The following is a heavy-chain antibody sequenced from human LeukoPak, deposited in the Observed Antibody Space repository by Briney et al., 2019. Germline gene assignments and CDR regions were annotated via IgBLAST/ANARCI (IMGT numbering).Heavy chain of an antibody. CDR3: ARGAYGSGSYYPEH. Sequence: PGGSLRLSCAASGFTVSSNYMSWVRQAPGKGLEWVPVIYSGGSTYYADSVKGRFTISRDNSKNTLYLQMNSLRAEDTAVYYCARGAYGSGSYYPEHWGQGTLVTVSS. J-gene: IGHJ4*02. CDR1: GFTVSSNY. V-gene: IGHV3-66*01. D-gene: IGHD3-10*01. CDR2: IYSGGST.